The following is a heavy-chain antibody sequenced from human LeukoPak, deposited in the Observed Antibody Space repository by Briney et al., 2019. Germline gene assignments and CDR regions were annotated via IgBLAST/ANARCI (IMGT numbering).Heavy chain of an antibody. CDR2: IYYSGST. CDR1: GGSISSYY. J-gene: IGHJ6*03. V-gene: IGHV4-59*01. CDR3: ASFGVPAALDYYYMDV. D-gene: IGHD2-2*01. Sequence: SETLSLTCTVSGGSISSYYWSWIRQPPGEGLKWFGYIYYSGSTNYNPSLKSRVTISVDTSKNQFSLKLSSVTAADTALYYCASFGVPAALDYYYMDVWGKGTTVTVSS.